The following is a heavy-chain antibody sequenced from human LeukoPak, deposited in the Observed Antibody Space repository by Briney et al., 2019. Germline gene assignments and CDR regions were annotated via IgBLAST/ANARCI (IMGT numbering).Heavy chain of an antibody. V-gene: IGHV1-2*02. CDR3: ARMYYFDSGSDNWFDP. CDR1: GYTFTGYY. D-gene: IGHD3-10*01. CDR2: INPHSGGT. Sequence: ASVKVPCKASGYTFTGYYIHWVRQAPGQGLEWMGWINPHSGGTNYAQKFQGGVTMTRDTSITTAYMELSSLRSEDTAVYYCARMYYFDSGSDNWFDPWGQGTLVTVSS. J-gene: IGHJ5*02.